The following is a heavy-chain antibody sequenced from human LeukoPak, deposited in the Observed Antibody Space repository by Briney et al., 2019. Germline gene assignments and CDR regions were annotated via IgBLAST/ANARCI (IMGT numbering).Heavy chain of an antibody. J-gene: IGHJ4*02. CDR3: ARMSGSYLDY. V-gene: IGHV3-33*08. D-gene: IGHD1-26*01. CDR2: IWYDGSKK. CDR1: GFTFSSYA. Sequence: GGSLRLSCAASGFTFSSYAMHWVRQAPGKGLEWVAVIWYDGSKKYYADSVKGRFTISRDNSKNTLDLQMNSLRAEDTAVYYCARMSGSYLDYWGQGTLVTVSS.